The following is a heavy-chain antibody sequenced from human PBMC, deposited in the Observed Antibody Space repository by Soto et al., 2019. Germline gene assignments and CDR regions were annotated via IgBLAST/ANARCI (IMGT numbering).Heavy chain of an antibody. V-gene: IGHV1-69*05. Sequence: GASVKVSCKASGGTFSSYPITWVRQAPGQGLEWMGGTFPIFDRGNYAQKFQGRLTITTDKSTNTAYMELSSLRSEDTAVYYCARRNTSGYLRYFGSWGQVTLVIVSS. D-gene: IGHD3-22*01. CDR3: ARRNTSGYLRYFGS. J-gene: IGHJ4*02. CDR2: TFPIFDRG. CDR1: GGTFSSYP.